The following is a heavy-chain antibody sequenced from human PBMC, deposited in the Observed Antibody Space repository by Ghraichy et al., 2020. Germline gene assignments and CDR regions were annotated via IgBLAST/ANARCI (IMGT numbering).Heavy chain of an antibody. Sequence: ASVKVSCKASGYTFTGYYMHWVRQAPGQGLEWMGWINPNSGGTNYAQKFQGRVTMTRDTSISTAYMELSRLRSDDTAVYYCARSVLRYSSSWYCAYWGQGTLVTVSS. V-gene: IGHV1-2*02. CDR2: INPNSGGT. J-gene: IGHJ4*02. D-gene: IGHD6-13*01. CDR1: GYTFTGYY. CDR3: ARSVLRYSSSWYCAY.